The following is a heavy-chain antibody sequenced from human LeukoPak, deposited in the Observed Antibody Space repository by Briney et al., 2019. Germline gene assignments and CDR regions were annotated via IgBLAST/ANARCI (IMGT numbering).Heavy chain of an antibody. V-gene: IGHV3-43*02. CDR1: GFTFDDYA. J-gene: IGHJ4*02. D-gene: IGHD3-10*01. CDR3: TKDLRFGGGYYFDS. CDR2: ISGDGART. Sequence: GGSVSLSCAASGFTFDDYAMQWVRQPPGEGLEWVSLISGDGARTYYADSVEGRFTIARDNSKFSLYLQMTRLRTEDTAFYYCTKDLRFGGGYYFDSWGQGTLVTVSS.